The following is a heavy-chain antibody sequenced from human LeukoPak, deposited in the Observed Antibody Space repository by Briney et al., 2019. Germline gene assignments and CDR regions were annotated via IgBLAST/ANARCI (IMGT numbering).Heavy chain of an antibody. J-gene: IGHJ4*02. CDR2: IGSAGDT. D-gene: IGHD6-13*01. CDR1: GFTFSSYD. Sequence: GGSLRLSCTASGFTFSSYDIHWVRQATGKGLEWVSGIGSAGDTYHADSVKGRFTISRDNAKNSLYLQMNSLRAEDTAVYYCARDLSGSSSWTFDYWGQGTLVTVSS. V-gene: IGHV3-13*01. CDR3: ARDLSGSSSWTFDY.